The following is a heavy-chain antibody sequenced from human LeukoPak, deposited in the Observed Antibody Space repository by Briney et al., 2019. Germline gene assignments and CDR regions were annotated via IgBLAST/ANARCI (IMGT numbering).Heavy chain of an antibody. CDR1: GGSISSYY. V-gene: IGHV4-59*01. J-gene: IGHJ5*02. CDR3: ARESGNYDFRFDP. CDR2: IYYSGST. Sequence: PSETLSLTCTVSGGSISSYYWSWIRQPPGKGLEWIGYIYYSGSTNYNPSLKSRVTISVDTSKNQFSLKLSSVTAADTAVYYCARESGNYDFRFDPWGQGTLVTVSS. D-gene: IGHD3-3*01.